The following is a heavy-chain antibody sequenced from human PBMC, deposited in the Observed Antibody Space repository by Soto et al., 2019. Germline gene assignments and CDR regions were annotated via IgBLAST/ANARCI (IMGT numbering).Heavy chain of an antibody. V-gene: IGHV1-18*04. D-gene: IGHD4-4*01. CDR1: GYTFINYG. Sequence: ASVKVSCKASGYTFINYGINWVRQATGQGLEWMGWISAYSGNTFFAQNVQGRVTLTTDTFTSTAYMEVRSLRSDDTAVFYCARDQSTVTTRSYYDGMDVWGQGTTVTVSS. CDR3: ARDQSTVTTRSYYDGMDV. CDR2: ISAYSGNT. J-gene: IGHJ6*02.